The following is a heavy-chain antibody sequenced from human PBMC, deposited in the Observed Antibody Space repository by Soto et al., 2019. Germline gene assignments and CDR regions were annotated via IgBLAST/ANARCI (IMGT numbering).Heavy chain of an antibody. D-gene: IGHD2-21*02. V-gene: IGHV4-59*01. Sequence: PSETLSLTXTVSSGSISGYYWSWIRQPPGKGLEWIGCIFYSGSTKYNPSLKSRATMSIDKSERQFSLKLSSLTAADTAVYYCVHYGGDSRWYFDVWGRGTLVTVSS. CDR2: IFYSGST. CDR1: SGSISGYY. CDR3: VHYGGDSRWYFDV. J-gene: IGHJ2*01.